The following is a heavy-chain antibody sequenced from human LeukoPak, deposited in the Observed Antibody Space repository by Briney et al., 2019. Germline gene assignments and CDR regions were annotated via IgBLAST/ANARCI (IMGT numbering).Heavy chain of an antibody. V-gene: IGHV3-53*01. J-gene: IGHJ4*02. CDR3: AKDMNTWRDGSGLGDYFDY. CDR1: GFIVSNNY. D-gene: IGHD6-19*01. Sequence: PGGSLRLSCAASGFIVSNNYMNWVRQAPGKGLEWVSIIYSGGGTYYADSVKGRFTISRDNSKNTLYLQMNSLRADDTAVYYCAKDMNTWRDGSGLGDYFDYWGQGTLVTVSS. CDR2: IYSGGGT.